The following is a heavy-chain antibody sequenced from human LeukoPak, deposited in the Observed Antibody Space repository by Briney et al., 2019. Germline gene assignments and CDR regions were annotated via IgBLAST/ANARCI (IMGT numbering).Heavy chain of an antibody. CDR1: GFTFRSYA. D-gene: IGHD5-18*01. CDR2: ITADGGST. V-gene: IGHV3-23*01. Sequence: GGSLRLSCAVSGFTFRSYAMNWVRQAPGKGLEWVAAITADGGSTHYTTSVKGRFIISRDTPKNTLSLQMNNLRAEDTAVYFCARGSSYGQNFDYWGQGTLVTVSS. J-gene: IGHJ4*02. CDR3: ARGSSYGQNFDY.